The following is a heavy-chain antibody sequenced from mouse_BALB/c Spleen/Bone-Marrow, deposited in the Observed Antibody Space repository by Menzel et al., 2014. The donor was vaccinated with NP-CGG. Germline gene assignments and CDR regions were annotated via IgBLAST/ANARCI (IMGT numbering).Heavy chain of an antibody. Sequence: EVKLVESGTVLARPGASVKMSCKASGYTFTSYWMHWVKRRPGQGLEWIGAIYPGNSDTSYNQKFKGKAKLTAVTSTSTAYMELSSLTNEDSAVYYCTRWNYYGSSYDYWGQGTTLTVSS. D-gene: IGHD1-1*01. CDR3: TRWNYYGSSYDY. V-gene: IGHV1-5*01. J-gene: IGHJ2*01. CDR1: GYTFTSYW. CDR2: IYPGNSDT.